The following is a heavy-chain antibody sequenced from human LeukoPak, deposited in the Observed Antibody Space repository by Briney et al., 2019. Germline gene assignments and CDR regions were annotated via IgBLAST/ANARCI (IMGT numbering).Heavy chain of an antibody. CDR3: AIIAAAAPFDY. Sequence: PGRSLRLSCAASGFTFSRYGMHWVRQAPGKGLEWVAVISYDGSNKYYADSVKGRFTISRDNSKNTLYLQMNSLRAEDTAVYYCAIIAAAAPFDYWGQGTLVTVSS. CDR1: GFTFSRYG. V-gene: IGHV3-30*03. J-gene: IGHJ4*02. CDR2: ISYDGSNK. D-gene: IGHD6-13*01.